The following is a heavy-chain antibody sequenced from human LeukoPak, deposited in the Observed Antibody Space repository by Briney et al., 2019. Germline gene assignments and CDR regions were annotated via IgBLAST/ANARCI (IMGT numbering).Heavy chain of an antibody. J-gene: IGHJ5*02. V-gene: IGHV1-24*01. CDR1: GYTFTEFS. CDR3: ATVRFWPGHQHNWFDP. Sequence: AAVTVSCKVSGYTFTEFSIHWVRQPPGKGLEWVGGLDPEDGETIYAQKFQGRVTMTEHTSTDTAYMELSSLRSEDTAVYYCATVRFWPGHQHNWFDPWGQGTLVSVPS. CDR2: LDPEDGET. D-gene: IGHD3/OR15-3a*01.